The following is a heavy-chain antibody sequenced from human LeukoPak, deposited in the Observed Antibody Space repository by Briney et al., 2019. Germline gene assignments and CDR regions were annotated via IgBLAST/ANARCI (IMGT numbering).Heavy chain of an antibody. V-gene: IGHV3-30*04. CDR1: GFTLSTYD. D-gene: IGHD3-22*01. Sequence: GGSLRLSYADSGFTLSTYDLHWVRQAPGKGLEWVAVMSYDGRNEYYADSVKGRFTISRDNSKNTLYLQMNSLSAEDTAVYYFASWSTSSCHSVRWFDPWGQGPRVAVSS. J-gene: IGHJ5*02. CDR3: ASWSTSSCHSVRWFDP. CDR2: MSYDGRNE.